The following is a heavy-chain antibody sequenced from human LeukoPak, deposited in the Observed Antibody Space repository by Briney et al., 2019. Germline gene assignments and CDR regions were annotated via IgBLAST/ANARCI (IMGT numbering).Heavy chain of an antibody. J-gene: IGHJ2*01. Sequence: SETLSLTCTVSGGSISSGDYYWSWIRQPPGKGLEWIGYIYYSGSTYYNPSLKSRVTISVDTSKNQFSLKLSSVTAADTAVYYCARPPLPEREGDYPDWYFDLWGRGTLVTVSS. D-gene: IGHD4-17*01. CDR3: ARPPLPEREGDYPDWYFDL. CDR1: GGSISSGDYY. CDR2: IYYSGST. V-gene: IGHV4-30-4*01.